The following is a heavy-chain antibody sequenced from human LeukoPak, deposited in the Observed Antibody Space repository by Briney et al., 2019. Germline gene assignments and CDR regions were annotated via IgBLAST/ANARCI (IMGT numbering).Heavy chain of an antibody. D-gene: IGHD4-17*01. CDR2: IYYSGST. CDR1: GGSISSYY. V-gene: IGHV4-59*01. J-gene: IGHJ5*02. Sequence: PSETLSLTCTVSGGSISSYYWSWIRQPPGKGLEWIGYIYYSGSTNYNPSLKSRVTISVDTSKNQFSLKLSSVTAADTAVYYCTRDTGTTGEVKFDPWGQGTLVTVSS. CDR3: TRDTGTTGEVKFDP.